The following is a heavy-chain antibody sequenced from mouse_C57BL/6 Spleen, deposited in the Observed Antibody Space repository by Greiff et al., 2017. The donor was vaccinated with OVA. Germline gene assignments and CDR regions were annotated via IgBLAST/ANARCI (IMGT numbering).Heavy chain of an antibody. CDR3: TREGGYYDYDPYAMDY. V-gene: IGHV5-9-1*02. D-gene: IGHD2-4*01. CDR2: ISSGGDYI. Sequence: EVQLQQSGEGLVKPGGSLKLSCAASGFTFSSYAMSWVRQTPEKRLEWVAYISSGGDYIYYADTVKGRFTISRDNARNTLYLQMSSLKSEDTAMYYCTREGGYYDYDPYAMDYWGQGTSVTVSS. J-gene: IGHJ4*01. CDR1: GFTFSSYA.